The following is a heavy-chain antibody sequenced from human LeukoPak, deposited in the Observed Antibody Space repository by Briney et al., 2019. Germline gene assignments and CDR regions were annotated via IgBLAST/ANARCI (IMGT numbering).Heavy chain of an antibody. CDR1: GFTVSSSY. D-gene: IGHD3-10*01. J-gene: IGHJ4*02. CDR3: ARDRGPSGTGFDY. CDR2: IYSGGST. V-gene: IGHV3-66*01. Sequence: GGSLRLSCAASGFTVSSSYMSWVRQAPGKGLEWVSVIYSGGSTYYADSVKGRFTISRDNSKNTLYLQMNSLRAEDTAVYYCARDRGPSGTGFDYWGQGTLVTVSS.